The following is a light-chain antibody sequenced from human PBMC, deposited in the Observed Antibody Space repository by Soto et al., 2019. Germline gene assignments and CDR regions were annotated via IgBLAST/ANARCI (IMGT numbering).Light chain of an antibody. CDR1: SSKVGSNT. CDR3: AAWDDSLNAYV. J-gene: IGLJ1*01. V-gene: IGLV1-44*01. Sequence: SVLTQPPSASGTPRQRVTISCSGSSSKVGSNTVNWYQQLPGTAPKLLIYSNNQRPSGVPDRFSGSKSGTSASLAISGLQSGDEADYYCAAWDDSLNAYVFATGTKDTVL. CDR2: SNN.